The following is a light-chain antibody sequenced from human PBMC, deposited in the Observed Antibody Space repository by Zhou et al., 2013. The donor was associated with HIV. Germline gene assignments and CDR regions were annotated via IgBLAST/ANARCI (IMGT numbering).Light chain of an antibody. CDR3: QQYNNWPT. J-gene: IGKJ4*01. V-gene: IGKV3-15*01. CDR1: QSISNN. Sequence: EIVMTQSPATLSVSPGERATLSCRASQSISNNLAWYQQKPGQAPRLLIYGASTRATAIPSQVQWAVGSGTDFTLTISSLQSEDFAVYYCQQYNNWPTFGGGTKVEIK. CDR2: GAS.